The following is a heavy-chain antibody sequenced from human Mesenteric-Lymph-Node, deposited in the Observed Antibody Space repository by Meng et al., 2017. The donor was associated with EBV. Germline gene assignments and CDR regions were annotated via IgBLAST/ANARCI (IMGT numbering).Heavy chain of an antibody. D-gene: IGHD3-22*01. Sequence: QVRLPESGPGLAKPSDTLSPPFSVFGDSVNSATYYWSWIRKPPGKGLEWIASVHSTGSTNYNPSLMSRVTISLDTSKSQFSLTLTYVTAADTAVYYCASQGYYDSGAWGDYFDYWGQGSLVTVSS. CDR2: VHSTGST. CDR1: GDSVNSATYY. J-gene: IGHJ4*02. V-gene: IGHV4-61*01. CDR3: ASQGYYDSGAWGDYFDY.